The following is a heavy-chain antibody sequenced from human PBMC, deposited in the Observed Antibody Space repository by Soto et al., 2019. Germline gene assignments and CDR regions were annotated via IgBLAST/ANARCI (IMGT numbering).Heavy chain of an antibody. J-gene: IGHJ6*02. CDR2: IGTAGDT. V-gene: IGHV3-13*04. Sequence: EVQLVESGGGLVQPGGSLRLSCAASGFTFSSYDMHWVRQATGKGLEWVSAIGTAGDTYYPGSVKGRFTISRENANNSLYLQTNSLRPADTAVYYCAKAQSSGGWSRDYYYGMDVWGQGTTVTVSS. D-gene: IGHD6-19*01. CDR3: AKAQSSGGWSRDYYYGMDV. CDR1: GFTFSSYD.